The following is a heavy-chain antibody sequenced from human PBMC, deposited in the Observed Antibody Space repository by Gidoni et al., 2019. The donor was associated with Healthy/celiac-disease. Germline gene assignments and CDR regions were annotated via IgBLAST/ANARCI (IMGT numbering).Heavy chain of an antibody. CDR2: ISWNSGSI. J-gene: IGHJ4*02. D-gene: IGHD6-6*01. CDR3: AKGRGYDSSSSLDY. Sequence: EVQLVESGGGLVQPGRSLRLSCEAAGFTFDDYAMHWVRQAPGKGLEWVSGISWNSGSIGYADSVKGRFTISRDNAKNSLYLQMNSLRAEDTALYYCAKGRGYDSSSSLDYWGQGTLVTVSS. CDR1: GFTFDDYA. V-gene: IGHV3-9*01.